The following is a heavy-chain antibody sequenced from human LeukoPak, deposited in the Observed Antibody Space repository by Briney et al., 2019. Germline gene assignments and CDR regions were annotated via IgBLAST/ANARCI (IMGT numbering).Heavy chain of an antibody. D-gene: IGHD1-26*01. Sequence: ASVKVSCKASGYTFTSYAMNWVRQAPGQGLEWMRWINTNTGNPTYAQGFTGRFVFSLDTSVSTAYLQISSLKAEDTAVYYCAREERSFFQWELLSYAFDIWGQGTMVTVSS. CDR3: AREERSFFQWELLSYAFDI. CDR2: INTNTGNP. V-gene: IGHV7-4-1*02. J-gene: IGHJ3*02. CDR1: GYTFTSYA.